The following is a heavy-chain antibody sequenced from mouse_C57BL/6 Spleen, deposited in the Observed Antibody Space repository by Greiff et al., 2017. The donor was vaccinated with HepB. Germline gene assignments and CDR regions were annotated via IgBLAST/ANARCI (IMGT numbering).Heavy chain of an antibody. CDR3: ARRIFDY. CDR1: GFTFSDYG. Sequence: EVKLVESGGGLVKPGGSLKLSCAASGFTFSDYGMHWVRQAPEKGLEWVAYISSGSSTIYYADTVKGRFTISRDNAKNNLFLQMTSLRSEDTAMYYCARRIFDYWGQGTTLTVSS. J-gene: IGHJ2*01. V-gene: IGHV5-17*01. CDR2: ISSGSSTI.